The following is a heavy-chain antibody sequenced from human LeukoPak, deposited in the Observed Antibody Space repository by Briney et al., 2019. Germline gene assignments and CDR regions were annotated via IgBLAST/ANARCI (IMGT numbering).Heavy chain of an antibody. D-gene: IGHD3-22*01. CDR1: GYSISSGYY. V-gene: IGHV4-38-2*02. CDR2: IYHSGST. Sequence: SETLSLTCTVSGYSISSGYYWGWIRQPPGKGLEWIGSIYHSGSTYYNPSLKSRVTISVGTSKNQFSLKLSSVTAADTAVYYCARDQPPDSDSSGYTYFDYWGQGTLVTVSS. J-gene: IGHJ4*02. CDR3: ARDQPPDSDSSGYTYFDY.